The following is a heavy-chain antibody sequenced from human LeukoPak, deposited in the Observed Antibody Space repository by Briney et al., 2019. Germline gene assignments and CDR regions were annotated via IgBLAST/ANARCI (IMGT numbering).Heavy chain of an antibody. D-gene: IGHD2-2*01. J-gene: IGHJ4*02. CDR1: GGSISSYY. Sequence: PSETLSLTCTVSGGSISSYYWSWVRQPAGKGLERIGRIYTSGSTNYNPSLKSRVTMSVDTSKNQFSLKLSSVTAADTAVYYCASHCSSTSCYGSDYWGQGTLVTVSS. CDR2: IYTSGST. CDR3: ASHCSSTSCYGSDY. V-gene: IGHV4-4*07.